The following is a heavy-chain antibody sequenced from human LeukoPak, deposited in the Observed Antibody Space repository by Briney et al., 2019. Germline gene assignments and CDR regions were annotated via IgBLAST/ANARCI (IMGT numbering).Heavy chain of an antibody. V-gene: IGHV1-46*01. CDR1: GYTFTSYY. J-gene: IGHJ6*03. D-gene: IGHD4-17*01. Sequence: ASVKVSCKASGYTFTSYYMHWVRQAPGQGLEWMGIINPSGGSTSYAQKFQGRVTMTTDTSTSTAYMELRSLRSDDTAVYYCARGEEGGYGDYANYYYYYMDVWGKGTTVTVSS. CDR2: INPSGGST. CDR3: ARGEEGGYGDYANYYYYYMDV.